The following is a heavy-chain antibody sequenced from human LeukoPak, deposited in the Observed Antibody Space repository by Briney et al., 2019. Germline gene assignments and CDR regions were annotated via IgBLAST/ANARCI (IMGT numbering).Heavy chain of an antibody. CDR2: IYYSGST. J-gene: IGHJ5*02. D-gene: IGHD4-17*01. V-gene: IGHV4-39*07. CDR1: GGSISSSSYY. CDR3: ATVTRIVHGDYEEVRWFDP. Sequence: PSETLSLTCTVSGGSISSSSYYWGWIRQPPGKGLEWIGNIYYSGSTYHNPSLKSRVTISVDTSKNQFSLKLSSMTAADTAVYYCATVTRIVHGDYEEVRWFDPWGQGTLVTVSS.